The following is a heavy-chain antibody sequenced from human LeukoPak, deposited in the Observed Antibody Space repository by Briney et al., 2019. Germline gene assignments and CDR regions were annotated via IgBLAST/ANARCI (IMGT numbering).Heavy chain of an antibody. D-gene: IGHD3-16*02. CDR3: ARDLSDYVWGSYRYMDY. CDR2: INTGSGYI. CDR1: GFSFNTYS. V-gene: IGHV3-21*01. Sequence: GGSLRLSCAASGFSFNTYSMNWVRQAPGKGLELVSSINTGSGYIYYADSVKGRFTISRDNAKSSLFLQMKSLRAEDTAVYYCARDLSDYVWGSYRYMDYWGRGTLVTVSS. J-gene: IGHJ4*02.